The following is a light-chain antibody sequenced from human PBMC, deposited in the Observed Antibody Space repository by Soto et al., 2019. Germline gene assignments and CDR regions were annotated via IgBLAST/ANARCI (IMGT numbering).Light chain of an antibody. CDR2: EVS. CDR1: SSVVGGYNY. J-gene: IGLJ1*01. Sequence: QSALTQPASVSGSPGQSITISCTGTSSVVGGYNYVSWYQQHPGKAPKLMIYEVSNRPSGVSNRFSGSKSGNTASLTISGLQAEDEADYYCSSYTSSSIDYVSGTGTKLTVL. CDR3: SSYTSSSIDYV. V-gene: IGLV2-14*01.